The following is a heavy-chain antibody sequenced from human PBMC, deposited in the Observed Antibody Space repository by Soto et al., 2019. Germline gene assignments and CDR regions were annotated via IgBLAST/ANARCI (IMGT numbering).Heavy chain of an antibody. Sequence: HPGGSLRLSCAASGFTLSSYAMSWVRQAPGKGLEWVSAISGSGGSTYYADSVKGRFTISRDNSKNTLYLQMNSLRAEDTAVYYCAKAAGQQNYFDYWGQGTLVTVSS. D-gene: IGHD6-19*01. V-gene: IGHV3-23*01. J-gene: IGHJ4*02. CDR2: ISGSGGST. CDR1: GFTLSSYA. CDR3: AKAAGQQNYFDY.